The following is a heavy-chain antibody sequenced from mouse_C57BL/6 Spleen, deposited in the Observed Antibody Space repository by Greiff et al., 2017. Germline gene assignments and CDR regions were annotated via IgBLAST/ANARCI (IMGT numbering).Heavy chain of an antibody. CDR2: IYPGNSDT. Sequence: EVQLQQSGTVLARPGASVKMSCKTSGYTFTSYWMHWVKQRPGPGLEWIGAIYPGNSDTSYNQKFKGKAKLTAVTAASTAYMELSSLTNEDSAVYYCTSTYGSSYVDWYFDVWGTGTTVTVSS. CDR1: GYTFTSYW. J-gene: IGHJ1*03. V-gene: IGHV1-5*01. CDR3: TSTYGSSYVDWYFDV. D-gene: IGHD1-1*01.